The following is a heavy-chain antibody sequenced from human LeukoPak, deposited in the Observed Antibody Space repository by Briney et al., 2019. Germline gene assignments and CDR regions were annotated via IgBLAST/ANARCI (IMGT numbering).Heavy chain of an antibody. V-gene: IGHV3-21*01. CDR2: ISTSSSYI. D-gene: IGHD3-9*01. Sequence: GGSLRLSRAASGFTFSSYSMNWVRQAPGKGLEWVSSISTSSSYIYYTDSVKGRFTISRDNAKNSLYLQMNSLRAEDTAVYYCARDSDIVTGSKSHFDYWGQGTLVTVSS. J-gene: IGHJ4*02. CDR1: GFTFSSYS. CDR3: ARDSDIVTGSKSHFDY.